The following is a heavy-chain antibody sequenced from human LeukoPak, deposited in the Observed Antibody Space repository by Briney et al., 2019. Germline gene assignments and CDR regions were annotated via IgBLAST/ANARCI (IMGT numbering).Heavy chain of an antibody. CDR2: IIPIFGTA. J-gene: IGHJ3*02. Sequence: SVKVSCKASGGTFSSYAISWVRQAPGQGLEWMGGIIPIFGTANYAQKFQGRVTITTDESTSTAYMELSSLRSEDTAVYYCARDGDYYDSSGYTIDAFDTWGQGTMVTVSS. V-gene: IGHV1-69*05. CDR1: GGTFSSYA. CDR3: ARDGDYYDSSGYTIDAFDT. D-gene: IGHD3-22*01.